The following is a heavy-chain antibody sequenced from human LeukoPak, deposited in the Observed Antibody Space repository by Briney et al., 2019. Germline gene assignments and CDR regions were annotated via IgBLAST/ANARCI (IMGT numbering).Heavy chain of an antibody. CDR2: INHSGST. J-gene: IGHJ5*01. D-gene: IGHD2-21*02. CDR1: GGSFSGYY. Sequence: PSETLSLTCAVYGGSFSGYYWSWIRQPPGKGLEWIGEINHSGSTNYNPSLKSRVTISVDTSKNQFSLKLSSVTAADTAVYYCARGTTYCGGDCYSIWFDSWGQGTLVTVSS. CDR3: ARGTTYCGGDCYSIWFDS. V-gene: IGHV4-34*01.